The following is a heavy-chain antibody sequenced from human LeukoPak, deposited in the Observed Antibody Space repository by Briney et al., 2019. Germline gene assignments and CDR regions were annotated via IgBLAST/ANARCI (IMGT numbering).Heavy chain of an antibody. J-gene: IGHJ4*02. D-gene: IGHD2-21*02. CDR1: GYTFSGYY. CDR3: SREGDGVLWKDFGC. CDR2: SSPNSGGA. Sequence: GAAVKLSCKASGYTFSGYYIHWVRQAPGQGLEWMGYSSPNSGGANSAQKFRGRVTITRDTSISTAYMELTLLGSDDHAVDYCSREGDGVLWKDFGCWGQRTIVT. V-gene: IGHV1-2*02.